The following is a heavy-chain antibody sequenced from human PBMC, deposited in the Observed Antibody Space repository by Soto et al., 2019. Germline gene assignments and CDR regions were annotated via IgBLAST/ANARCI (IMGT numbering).Heavy chain of an antibody. V-gene: IGHV3-30*04. D-gene: IGHD6-19*01. J-gene: IGHJ4*02. CDR1: GFSFSTYD. CDR3: ARDPSASAVAGYFDF. CDR2: ISYDGSNT. Sequence: PGGSLRLSCAASGFSFSTYDMHWVRQAPGKGLEWVAIISYDGSNTYYADSVKGRFSISRDNSKNTLYLQVNSLSLRREDTAVYYCARDPSASAVAGYFDFWGQGT.